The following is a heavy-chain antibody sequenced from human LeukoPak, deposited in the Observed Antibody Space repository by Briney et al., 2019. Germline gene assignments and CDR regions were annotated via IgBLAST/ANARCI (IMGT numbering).Heavy chain of an antibody. CDR3: ARGFPPRRNYDSSGYYSYYFDY. V-gene: IGHV1-18*01. D-gene: IGHD3-22*01. Sequence: GASVKVSCKASGYTFTSYGISWVRQAPGQGLEWMGWISAYNGNINYAQKLQGRVTMTTDTSTSTAYMELRSLRSDDTAVYYCARGFPPRRNYDSSGYYSYYFDYWGQGTLVTVSS. J-gene: IGHJ4*02. CDR1: GYTFTSYG. CDR2: ISAYNGNI.